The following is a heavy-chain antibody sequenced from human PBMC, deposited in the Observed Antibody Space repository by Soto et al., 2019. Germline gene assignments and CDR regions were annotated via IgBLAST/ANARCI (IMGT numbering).Heavy chain of an antibody. J-gene: IGHJ6*02. CDR1: GGTFSSYA. Sequence: SVKVSCKASGGTFSSYAISWVRQAPGQGLEWMGGIISIFGTANYAQKFQGGVTITADESTSTAYMELSSLRSEDTAVYYCARATAARIWIGMDVWGQGTRVTLSS. CDR2: IISIFGTA. D-gene: IGHD6-6*01. V-gene: IGHV1-69*13. CDR3: ARATAARIWIGMDV.